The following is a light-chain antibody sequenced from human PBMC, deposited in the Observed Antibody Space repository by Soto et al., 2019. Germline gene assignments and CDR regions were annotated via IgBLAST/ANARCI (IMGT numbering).Light chain of an antibody. CDR2: AAS. Sequence: DVPLTQSPSSLSASVGDGVTITCRASQSITIFLNWYQHKPGKAPTLLISAASTLQSGVPSRFSGSGSGTDFTLTISSLHPEDFATYYCQHTYSTPFSFGPGTKVDVK. V-gene: IGKV1-39*01. J-gene: IGKJ3*01. CDR3: QHTYSTPFS. CDR1: QSITIF.